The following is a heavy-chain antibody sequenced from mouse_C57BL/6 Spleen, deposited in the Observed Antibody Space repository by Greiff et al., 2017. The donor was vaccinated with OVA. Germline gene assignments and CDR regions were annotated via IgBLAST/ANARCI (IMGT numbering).Heavy chain of an antibody. CDR1: GFTFSSYA. CDR2: ISDGGSYT. CDR3: ARDGYGSSPYYYAMDY. Sequence: EVQLVESGGGLVKPGGSLKLSCAASGFTFSSYAMSWVRQTPEKRLEWVATISDGGSYTYYPDNVKGRFTISRDNAKNNLYLQMSHLKSEDTAMYYCARDGYGSSPYYYAMDYWGQGTSVTVSS. J-gene: IGHJ4*01. V-gene: IGHV5-4*01. D-gene: IGHD1-1*01.